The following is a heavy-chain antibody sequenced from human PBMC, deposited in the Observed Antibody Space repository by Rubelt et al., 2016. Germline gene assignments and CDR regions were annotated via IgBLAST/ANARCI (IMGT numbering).Heavy chain of an antibody. CDR2: VHYSGTT. J-gene: IGHJ5*02. CDR3: ARGRWDNWFDP. Sequence: QVQLQESGPGLVKPSETLSLICTVSGGSISSNYWSWIRQPQGKGLDWIGYVHYSGTTNYNPSTKSRVTMSVDMSRNHFARGLTSWPAADTAVYYCARGRWDNWFDPWGQGTLVTVSS. CDR1: GGSISSNY. V-gene: IGHV4-59*01. D-gene: IGHD4-23*01.